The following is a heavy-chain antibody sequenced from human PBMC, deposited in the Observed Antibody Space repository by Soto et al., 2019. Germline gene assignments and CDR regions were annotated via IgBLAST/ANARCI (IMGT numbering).Heavy chain of an antibody. D-gene: IGHD2-15*01. V-gene: IGHV6-1*01. Sequence: SQTLSLPCAISGDSVSSNSAAWNWIRQSPSRGLEWLGRTYYRSKWYNDYAVSVKSRITINPDTSKNQFSLQLTSVTPEDTAVYYCARDLCSGGSCYSNYYYYGMDVWGQGTTVTVSS. J-gene: IGHJ6*02. CDR3: ARDLCSGGSCYSNYYYYGMDV. CDR2: TYYRSKWYN. CDR1: GDSVSSNSAA.